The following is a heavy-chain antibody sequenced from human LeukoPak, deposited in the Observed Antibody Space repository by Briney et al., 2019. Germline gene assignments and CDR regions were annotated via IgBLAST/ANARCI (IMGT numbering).Heavy chain of an antibody. CDR1: GFTVSRNS. Sequence: HTGGSLRLSCAASGFTVSRNSLSWVRQAPGKGLEWVAVIWYDGSNKYYADSVKGRFTISRDNSKNTLYLQMNSLRAEDTAVYYCARGPSIAVAGDYWGQGTLVTVAS. J-gene: IGHJ4*02. CDR2: IWYDGSNK. CDR3: ARGPSIAVAGDY. D-gene: IGHD6-19*01. V-gene: IGHV3-33*08.